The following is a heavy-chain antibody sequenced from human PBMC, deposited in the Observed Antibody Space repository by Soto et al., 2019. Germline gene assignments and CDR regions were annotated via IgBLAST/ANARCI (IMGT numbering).Heavy chain of an antibody. CDR1: GFTFSSYA. CDR2: ISGSGGST. CDR3: AKVGAKYSSSWYIDY. D-gene: IGHD6-13*01. V-gene: IGHV3-23*01. J-gene: IGHJ4*02. Sequence: EVQLLESGGGLVQPGGSLRLSCAASGFTFSSYAMSWVRQAPGKGLEWVSAISGSGGSTYYADSVKGRFTISRDNPKNTLYLQMNSLRDEDTAVYYCAKVGAKYSSSWYIDYWGQGTLVTVSS.